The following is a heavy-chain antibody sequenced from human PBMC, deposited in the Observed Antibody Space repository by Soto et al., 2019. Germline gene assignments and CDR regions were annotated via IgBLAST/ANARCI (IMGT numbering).Heavy chain of an antibody. CDR1: GYTFTSYG. J-gene: IGHJ3*02. Sequence: GASVKVSCKASGYTFTSYGISWVRQALGQGLEWMGWISAYIGNTNYAQKLQGRVTMTTDTSTSTAYMELRSLRSDDTAVYYCARGLHYYDSSGYYPRADAFDIWGQGTMVTVSS. CDR3: ARGLHYYDSSGYYPRADAFDI. D-gene: IGHD3-22*01. V-gene: IGHV1-18*01. CDR2: ISAYIGNT.